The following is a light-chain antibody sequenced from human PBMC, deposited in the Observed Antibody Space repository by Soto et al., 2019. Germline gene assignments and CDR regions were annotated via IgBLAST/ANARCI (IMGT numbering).Light chain of an antibody. CDR3: QQYNNWPSWT. CDR2: GAS. CDR1: QSVSSN. J-gene: IGKJ1*01. V-gene: IGKV3-15*01. Sequence: EIVMTQSPATLSVSPGERATLSCRASQSVSSNLAWYQQKPGQAPTLLIYGASNRATGIPARFSGSGSGTEFTLTISSLQSEDFAVYYCQQYNNWPSWTFGQGTKVDIK.